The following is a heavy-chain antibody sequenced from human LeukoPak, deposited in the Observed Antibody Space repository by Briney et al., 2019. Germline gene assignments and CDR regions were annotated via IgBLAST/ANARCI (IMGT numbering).Heavy chain of an antibody. Sequence: GGSLRLSCAASGFTFSSYAMSWVRQAPGKELEWVSAISGSGGSTYYADSVKGRFTISRDNSKNTLYLQMSSLRAEDTAVYFCAKTMYYYDSTGYYYFQHWGQGTLVTVSS. D-gene: IGHD3-22*01. CDR2: ISGSGGST. CDR1: GFTFSSYA. CDR3: AKTMYYYDSTGYYYFQH. V-gene: IGHV3-23*01. J-gene: IGHJ1*01.